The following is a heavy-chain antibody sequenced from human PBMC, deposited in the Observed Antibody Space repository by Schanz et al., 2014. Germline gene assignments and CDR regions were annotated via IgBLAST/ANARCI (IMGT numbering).Heavy chain of an antibody. CDR3: ARSRGFDSIFDF. CDR2: ISGSGGST. V-gene: IGHV3-23*01. D-gene: IGHD5-12*01. J-gene: IGHJ4*02. Sequence: EVQLLESGGGLVQPGGSLRLSCAASGFTFRNYGMSWVRQAPGQGLEWVSAISGSGGSTYYADSVKGRFTISRDNSKNSLYLQMNSLRAEDTAVYYCARSRGFDSIFDFWGRGTLVTVSS. CDR1: GFTFRNYG.